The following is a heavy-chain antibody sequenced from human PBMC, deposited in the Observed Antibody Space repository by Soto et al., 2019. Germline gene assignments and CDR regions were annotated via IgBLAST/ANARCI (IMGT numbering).Heavy chain of an antibody. CDR3: ARRNYDFWSGYYTDNWFDP. CDR2: IYYSGST. J-gene: IGHJ5*02. D-gene: IGHD3-3*01. CDR1: GGSISSSSYY. Sequence: SETLSLTCTVSGGSISSSSYYWGWIRQPPGKGLEWIGSIYYSGSTYYNPSLKSRVTISVDTSKNQFSLKLSSVTAADTAVYYCARRNYDFWSGYYTDNWFDPWGQGTLVTVSS. V-gene: IGHV4-39*01.